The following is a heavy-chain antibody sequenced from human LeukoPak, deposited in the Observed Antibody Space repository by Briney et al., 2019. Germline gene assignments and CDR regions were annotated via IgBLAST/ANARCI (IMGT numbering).Heavy chain of an antibody. Sequence: PSETLSLTCTVSGGSISSYYWSWIRQPAGKGLEWIGRIYTSGSTNYNPSLKSRVTMSVDTSKNQFSLKLSSVTAADTAVYYCARDLPGGATTGSDAFDIWGRGTMVTVSS. CDR1: GGSISSYY. V-gene: IGHV4-4*07. CDR3: ARDLPGGATTGSDAFDI. CDR2: IYTSGST. J-gene: IGHJ3*02. D-gene: IGHD1-26*01.